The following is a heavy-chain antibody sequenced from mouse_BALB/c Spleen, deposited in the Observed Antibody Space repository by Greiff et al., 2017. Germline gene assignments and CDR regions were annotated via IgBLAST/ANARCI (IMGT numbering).Heavy chain of an antibody. D-gene: IGHD1-1*01. CDR2: ISSGSSTI. Sequence: EVNVVESGGGLVQPGGSRKLSCAASGFTFSSFGMHWVRQAPEKGLEWVAYISSGSSTIYYADTVKGRFTISRDNPKNTLFLQMTSLRSEDTAMYYCARSLLRQAWFAYWGQGTLVTVSA. CDR3: ARSLLRQAWFAY. V-gene: IGHV5-17*02. J-gene: IGHJ3*01. CDR1: GFTFSSFG.